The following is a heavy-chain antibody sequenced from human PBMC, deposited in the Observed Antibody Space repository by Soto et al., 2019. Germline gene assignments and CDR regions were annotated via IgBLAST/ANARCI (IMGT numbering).Heavy chain of an antibody. D-gene: IGHD2-15*01. J-gene: IGHJ4*02. Sequence: WETLSLTCTVSGGSISSYYWTWIRQPPGKGLEWIGYIYYSGSTNYNPSLKSRVTISVATSKNQFSLKLSSVTAADTAVYYCARLKSSATRYFDYWGQGTLVTVSS. CDR2: IYYSGST. CDR3: ARLKSSATRYFDY. CDR1: GGSISSYY. V-gene: IGHV4-59*08.